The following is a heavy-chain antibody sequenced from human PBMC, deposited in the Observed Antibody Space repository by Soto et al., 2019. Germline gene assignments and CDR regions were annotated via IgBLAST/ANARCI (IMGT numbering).Heavy chain of an antibody. Sequence: PSETLSLTCTVSGGSISSSSYYWGWIRQPPGKGLEWIGSIYYSGSTYCNPSLKSRVTISVDTSKNQFSLKLSSVTAADTAVYYCARPISGAARPGAFDIWGQGTMVTVSS. D-gene: IGHD6-6*01. J-gene: IGHJ3*02. CDR2: IYYSGST. CDR3: ARPISGAARPGAFDI. V-gene: IGHV4-39*01. CDR1: GGSISSSSYY.